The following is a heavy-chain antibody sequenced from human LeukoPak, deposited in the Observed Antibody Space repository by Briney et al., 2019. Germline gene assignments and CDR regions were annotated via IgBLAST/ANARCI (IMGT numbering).Heavy chain of an antibody. CDR1: GFTFSSYS. Sequence: GGSLRLSCAASGFTFSSYSMNWVRQAPGKGLEWVSSISSSSYIYYADSVKGRFTISRDNAKNSLYLQMNSLRDEDTAVYYCARDRAITIFGVAPTPFDYWGQGTLVTVSS. V-gene: IGHV3-21*01. D-gene: IGHD3-3*01. J-gene: IGHJ4*02. CDR2: ISSSSYI. CDR3: ARDRAITIFGVAPTPFDY.